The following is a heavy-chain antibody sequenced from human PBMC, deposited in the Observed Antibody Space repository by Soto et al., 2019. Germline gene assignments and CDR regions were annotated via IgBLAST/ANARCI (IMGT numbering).Heavy chain of an antibody. CDR1: GFTFSSYG. CDR3: AKDLYARKAAAAQGYGSYYYYGMDV. Sequence: QVQLVESGGGVVQPGRSLRLSCAASGFTFSSYGMHWVRQAPGKGLEWVAVISYDGSNKYYADSVKGRFTISRDNSKNTLYLQMNSLRAEDTAVYYCAKDLYARKAAAAQGYGSYYYYGMDVWGQGTTVTVSS. J-gene: IGHJ6*02. V-gene: IGHV3-30*18. D-gene: IGHD6-13*01. CDR2: ISYDGSNK.